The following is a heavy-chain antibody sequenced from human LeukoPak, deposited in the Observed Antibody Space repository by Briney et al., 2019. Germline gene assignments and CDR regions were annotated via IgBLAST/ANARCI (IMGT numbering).Heavy chain of an antibody. V-gene: IGHV5-51*01. CDR2: IYPGDSDT. CDR1: GSTFTSYW. CDR3: ARHGSGSYTGPHY. D-gene: IGHD1-26*01. Sequence: PRASLQISCQCPGSTFTSYWIAWARQLPGKGLEWMGIIYPGDSDTRYSPSFQGQVTISAHKSISTAYLQWSSLKASDTAMYYCARHGSGSYTGPHYWGQGTLVTVSS. J-gene: IGHJ4*02.